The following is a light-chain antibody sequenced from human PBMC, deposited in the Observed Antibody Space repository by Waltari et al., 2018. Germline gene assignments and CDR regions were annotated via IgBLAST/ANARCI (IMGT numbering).Light chain of an antibody. Sequence: EIVLTQSPATLSLSPGERATLSCRASQNVRTYLAWFQHRPGQAPRLLINDPANRATDVPARSTGSGSRTDFTLTISSLQPEACALDYCQERSNWPGGAFGGGTKVEIK. J-gene: IGKJ4*01. CDR1: QNVRTY. CDR3: QERSNWPGGA. V-gene: IGKV3-11*01. CDR2: DPA.